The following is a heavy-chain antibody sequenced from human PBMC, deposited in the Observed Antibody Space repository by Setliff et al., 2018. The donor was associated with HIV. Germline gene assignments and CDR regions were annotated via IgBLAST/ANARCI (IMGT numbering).Heavy chain of an antibody. CDR2: IYTSGST. CDR1: GSSISSYY. CDR3: ARHMITFGGVIVVDAFDI. D-gene: IGHD3-16*02. V-gene: IGHV4-4*07. Sequence: KSSETLSLTCTVSGSSISSYYWSWIRQPAGKGLEWIGRIYTSGSTNYNPSLKSRVTMSVDTSKNQFSLKLSSVTAADTAVYYCARHMITFGGVIVVDAFDIWGQGTMVTVSS. J-gene: IGHJ3*02.